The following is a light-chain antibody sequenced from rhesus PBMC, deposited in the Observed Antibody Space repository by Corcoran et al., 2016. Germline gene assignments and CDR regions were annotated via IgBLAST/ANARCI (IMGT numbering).Light chain of an antibody. J-gene: IGKJ1*01. Sequence: DIQMTQSPSSLSASVGDRVTITCRASENVNNYLNWYQQKPGKAPKLLIYKAATLQSGVPSRFSGSGSGTDYTFTISSLQSEDVATYYCQQNYGTPWTFGQGTKVEI. CDR2: KAA. CDR3: QQNYGTPWT. CDR1: ENVNNY. V-gene: IGKV1-74*01.